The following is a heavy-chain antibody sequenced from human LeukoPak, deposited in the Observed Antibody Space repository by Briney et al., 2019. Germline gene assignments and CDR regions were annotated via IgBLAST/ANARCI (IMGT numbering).Heavy chain of an antibody. Sequence: SVTVSCKASGGTFSSYAISWVRQAPGQGLEWMGGIIPIFGTANYAQKLQGRVTMTTDTSTSTAYMELRSLRSDDTAVYYCARSPVGGYDFWSGYYTTLYYYYGMDVWGQGTTVTVSS. CDR2: IIPIFGTA. CDR3: ARSPVGGYDFWSGYYTTLYYYYGMDV. J-gene: IGHJ6*02. CDR1: GGTFSSYA. V-gene: IGHV1-69*05. D-gene: IGHD3-3*01.